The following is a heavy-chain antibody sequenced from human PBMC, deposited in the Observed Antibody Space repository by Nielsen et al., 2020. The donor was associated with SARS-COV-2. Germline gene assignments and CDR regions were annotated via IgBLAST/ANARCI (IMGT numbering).Heavy chain of an antibody. CDR2: FHDSGTT. D-gene: IGHD1-1*01. V-gene: IGHV4-59*01. CDR1: GGSISSYS. Sequence: SETLSLTCTVSGGSISSYSWSWIRQPLGRGLEWIGTFHDSGTTNQNPSLNSRVTISVDTSKNQFSLKLNSVTAADTAVYYCARDIGDWETGTTLFDYWGQGTLVTVSS. J-gene: IGHJ4*02. CDR3: ARDIGDWETGTTLFDY.